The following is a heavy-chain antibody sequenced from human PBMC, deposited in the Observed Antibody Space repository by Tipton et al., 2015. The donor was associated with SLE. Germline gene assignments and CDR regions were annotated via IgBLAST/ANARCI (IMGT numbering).Heavy chain of an antibody. Sequence: SLRLSCAASGLTFSSYAMYWVRQAPDKGLEWVAVISYDGSNKYYADSVKGRFTISRDNSKNTLYLQMNSLRAEDTAVYYCARSVSYYDILTGFDYWGQGTLVTVSS. CDR2: ISYDGSNK. J-gene: IGHJ4*02. V-gene: IGHV3-30-3*01. CDR3: ARSVSYYDILTGFDY. D-gene: IGHD3-9*01. CDR1: GLTFSSYA.